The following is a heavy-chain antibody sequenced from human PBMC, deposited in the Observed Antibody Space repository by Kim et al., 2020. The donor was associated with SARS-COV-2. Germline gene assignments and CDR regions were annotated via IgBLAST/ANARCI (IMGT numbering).Heavy chain of an antibody. Sequence: ASVKVSCKASGYTFTSYAMHWVRQAPGQRLEWMGWINAGNGNTKYSQKFQGRVTITRDTSASTAYMELSSLRSEDTAVYYCARGGATVTTRYYFDYWGQGTLVTVSS. J-gene: IGHJ4*02. V-gene: IGHV1-3*01. CDR2: INAGNGNT. CDR3: ARGGATVTTRYYFDY. CDR1: GYTFTSYA. D-gene: IGHD4-17*01.